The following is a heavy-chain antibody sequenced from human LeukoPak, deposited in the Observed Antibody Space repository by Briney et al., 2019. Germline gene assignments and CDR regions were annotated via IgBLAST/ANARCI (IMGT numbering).Heavy chain of an antibody. D-gene: IGHD1-26*01. Sequence: GGSLRLSCAASGFTFNNYDMSWVRQVQGKGLEWVSAVSGSGGSTYYADSVKGRFSISRDNSRNTLYLQMNSLRAEDMAVYYCVKDASSGTYYDYWGQGTLVTVSS. CDR1: GFTFNNYD. CDR3: VKDASSGTYYDY. J-gene: IGHJ4*02. V-gene: IGHV3-23*01. CDR2: VSGSGGST.